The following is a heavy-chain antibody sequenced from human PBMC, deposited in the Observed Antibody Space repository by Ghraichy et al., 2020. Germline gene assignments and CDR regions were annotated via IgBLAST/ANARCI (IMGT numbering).Heavy chain of an antibody. J-gene: IGHJ4*02. Sequence: GGSLRLSCAASGFTFSSYSMNWVRQAPGKGLEWVSSISSSSSYIYYADSVKGRFTISRDNAKNSLYLQMNSLRAEDTAVYYCARCYSGSYELPADCGYWGQGTLVTVSS. CDR2: ISSSSSYI. V-gene: IGHV3-21*01. D-gene: IGHD1-26*01. CDR3: ARCYSGSYELPADCGY. CDR1: GFTFSSYS.